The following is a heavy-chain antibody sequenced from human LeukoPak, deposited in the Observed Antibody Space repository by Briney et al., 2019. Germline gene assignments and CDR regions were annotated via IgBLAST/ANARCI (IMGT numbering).Heavy chain of an antibody. J-gene: IGHJ6*02. CDR3: ARPLGVMADYYYGLDV. Sequence: ASVKVSCKASGYTFAGYYMYWVRQAPGQGLEWMGRINPNTGATNYAQKFQGRVTMTRDTSISTAYMELSRLRSDDTAVYYCARPLGVMADYYYGLDVWGQGTTVTVSS. CDR1: GYTFAGYY. CDR2: INPNTGAT. V-gene: IGHV1-2*02. D-gene: IGHD2-8*01.